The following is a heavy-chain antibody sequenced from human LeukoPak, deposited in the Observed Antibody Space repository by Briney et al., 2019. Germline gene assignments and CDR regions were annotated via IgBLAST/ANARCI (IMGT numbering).Heavy chain of an antibody. CDR1: GYGFTGYH. D-gene: IGHD3-16*01. Sequence: GASVKVSCKTSGYGFTGYHIHWVRQAPGQGLEWMGWVNPNSGGTEYAQKFQGRVTMTRGTSISTAFLEMISLRSDDTADFYCAVGGSTSAPPPYYFDRWGQGTRVTVSS. V-gene: IGHV1-2*02. CDR2: VNPNSGGT. J-gene: IGHJ4*02. CDR3: AVGGSTSAPPPYYFDR.